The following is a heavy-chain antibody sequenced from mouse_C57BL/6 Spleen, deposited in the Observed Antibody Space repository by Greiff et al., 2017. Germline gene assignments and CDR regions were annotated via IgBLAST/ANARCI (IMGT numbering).Heavy chain of an antibody. CDR3: AREGGYYDSNWYFDV. CDR1: GYAFSSSW. D-gene: IGHD2-4*01. CDR2: IYPGDGDT. V-gene: IGHV1-82*01. Sequence: VQLQESGPELVKPGASVKISCKASGYAFSSSWMNWVKQRPGKGLEWIGRIYPGDGDTNYNGKFKGKATLTADKSSSTAYMQLSSLTSEDSAVYFCAREGGYYDSNWYFDVWGTGTTVTVSS. J-gene: IGHJ1*03.